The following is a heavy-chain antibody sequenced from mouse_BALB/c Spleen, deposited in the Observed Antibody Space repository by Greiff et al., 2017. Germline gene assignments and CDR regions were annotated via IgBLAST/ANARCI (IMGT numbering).Heavy chain of an antibody. Sequence: EVKLMESGGGLVKPGGSLKLSCAASGFTFSSYAMSWVRQTPEKRLEWVASISSGGSTYYPDSVKGRFTISRDNARNILYLQMSSLRSEDTAMYYCARNYYDYGGFDYWGQGTTLTVSS. D-gene: IGHD2-4*01. CDR3: ARNYYDYGGFDY. V-gene: IGHV5-6-5*01. CDR1: GFTFSSYA. J-gene: IGHJ2*01. CDR2: ISSGGST.